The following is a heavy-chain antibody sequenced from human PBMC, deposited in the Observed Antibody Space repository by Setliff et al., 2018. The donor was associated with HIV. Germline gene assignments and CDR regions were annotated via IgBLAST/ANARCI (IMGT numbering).Heavy chain of an antibody. J-gene: IGHJ2*01. CDR1: GYYFTTFW. D-gene: IGHD3-3*01. Sequence: PGESLKISCKGSGYYFTTFWIAWVRQMPGKGLEWMGFIYPSDSATAYSPSFQGQITISADKSISTAYLQWSSLKASDTAIYYCARSHFITLFGVIYYPGYFDLWGRGTQVTVSS. CDR2: IYPSDSAT. CDR3: ARSHFITLFGVIYYPGYFDL. V-gene: IGHV5-51*01.